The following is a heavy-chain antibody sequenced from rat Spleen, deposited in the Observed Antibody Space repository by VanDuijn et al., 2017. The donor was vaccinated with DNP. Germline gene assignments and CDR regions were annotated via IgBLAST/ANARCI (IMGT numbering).Heavy chain of an antibody. CDR1: GYSITSNFR. V-gene: IGHV3-3*01. J-gene: IGHJ2*01. CDR2: INSAGST. CDR3: ARSGAVAFDY. Sequence: EVQLQESGPGLVKPSQSLSLTCSVTGYSITSNFRWNWIRKFPGNKLEWMGYINSAGSTNYNPSLKSRISITRDTSKNQFFLQVNSVTTEDTATYYCARSGAVAFDYWGQGVMVTVSS. D-gene: IGHD1-3*01.